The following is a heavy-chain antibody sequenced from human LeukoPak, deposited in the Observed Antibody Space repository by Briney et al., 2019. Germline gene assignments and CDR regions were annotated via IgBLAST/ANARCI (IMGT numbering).Heavy chain of an antibody. CDR3: AKILNYGDLPDY. D-gene: IGHD4-17*01. Sequence: GGSLRLSCAASGFTFSSYDMHWVRQAPGKGLKWVAYIRFDGSNKFYADSVKGRFTISRDNSKNTVFLQMNSLRAEDTAVYYCAKILNYGDLPDYWGQGTLVTVSS. CDR2: IRFDGSNK. J-gene: IGHJ4*02. CDR1: GFTFSSYD. V-gene: IGHV3-30*02.